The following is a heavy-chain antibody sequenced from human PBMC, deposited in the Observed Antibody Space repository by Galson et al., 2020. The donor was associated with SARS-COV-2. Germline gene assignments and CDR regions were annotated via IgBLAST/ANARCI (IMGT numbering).Heavy chain of an antibody. CDR3: ARDGQTSSGWAFDY. D-gene: IGHD6-19*01. Sequence: GESLKISCAASGFTFSSYAMHWVRQAPGKGLEWVAQIFFDGSDKYYGDSVKGRFTISRDSSKNTVYLQMNNLRADDTAVYYCARDGQTSSGWAFDYWGQGTLVTFSS. CDR2: IFFDGSDK. CDR1: GFTFSSYA. V-gene: IGHV3-30*04. J-gene: IGHJ4*02.